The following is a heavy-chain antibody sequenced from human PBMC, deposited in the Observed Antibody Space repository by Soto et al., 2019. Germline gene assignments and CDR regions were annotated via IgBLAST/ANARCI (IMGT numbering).Heavy chain of an antibody. Sequence: PGGSLRLSCAASGCTVSSYSMNWVRQAPGKGLGWVSRINSDGSTISYAGSVKGRFTISRDNAKNTLYLQMNSLRAEDTAVYYCVRTSLVVAAATREDYWGQGTLVTVSS. CDR2: INSDGSTI. V-gene: IGHV3-74*01. D-gene: IGHD2-15*01. CDR3: VRTSLVVAAATREDY. J-gene: IGHJ4*02. CDR1: GCTVSSYS.